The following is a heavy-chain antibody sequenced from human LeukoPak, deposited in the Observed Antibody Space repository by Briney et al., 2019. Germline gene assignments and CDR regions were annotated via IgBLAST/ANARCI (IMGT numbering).Heavy chain of an antibody. CDR3: ARVVPAGLYYMDV. CDR1: GYSFNSYW. J-gene: IGHJ6*03. D-gene: IGHD2-2*01. Sequence: GESLKISCKGSGYSFNSYWIGWVRQMPGKGLEWMGIIYPGDSDTRYSPSFQGQVTISADKSISTAYLQWSSLKASDTAMYYCARVVPAGLYYMDVWGKGTTVTVSS. CDR2: IYPGDSDT. V-gene: IGHV5-51*01.